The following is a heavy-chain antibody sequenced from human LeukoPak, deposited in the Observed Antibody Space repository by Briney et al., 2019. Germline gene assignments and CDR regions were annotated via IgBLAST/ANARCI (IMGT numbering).Heavy chain of an antibody. V-gene: IGHV3-30*18. CDR3: AKVLFFDYDPFDY. CDR1: GFTFSSYG. CDR2: ISYDGSNK. D-gene: IGHD3/OR15-3a*01. J-gene: IGHJ4*02. Sequence: GGSLRLSCAASGFTFSSYGMHWVRQAPGKGLEWVAVISYDGSNKYYADSVKGRFTISRDNSKNTLYLQMNSLRAEDTAVYYCAKVLFFDYDPFDYWGQGTLVTVSS.